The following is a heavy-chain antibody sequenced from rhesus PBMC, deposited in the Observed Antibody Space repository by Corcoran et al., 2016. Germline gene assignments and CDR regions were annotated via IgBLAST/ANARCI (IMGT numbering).Heavy chain of an antibody. D-gene: IGHD3-16*01. V-gene: IGHV4S14*01. CDR3: ASGGSGSYYQRNAFDF. CDR1: GGSISSGYY. CDR2: IYGRGGSN. J-gene: IGHJ3*01. Sequence: QVQLQESGPGLVKPSETLSLTCAVSGGSISSGYYYWSWIRQPPGKGLEWIGSIYGRGGSNYLNPSLKSRVTLSVDTSKNQFSLKLSSVTAADTAVYYCASGGSGSYYQRNAFDFWGQGLRVTVSS.